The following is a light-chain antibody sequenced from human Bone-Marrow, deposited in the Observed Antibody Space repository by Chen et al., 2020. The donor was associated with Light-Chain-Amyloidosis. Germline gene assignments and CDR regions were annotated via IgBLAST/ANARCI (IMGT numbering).Light chain of an antibody. V-gene: IGLV2-14*01. J-gene: IGLJ1*01. CDR2: EVT. CDR3: SSYTITNTLV. CDR1: SSDVVGDNH. Sequence: QSALTQPASVSGSPGQSITTSCTGTSSDVVGDNHVSWYQQHPDKAPKLMIYEVTNRPSWVPDRFSGSKSDNTASLTISGLQTEDEADYFRSSYTITNTLVFGSGTRVTVL.